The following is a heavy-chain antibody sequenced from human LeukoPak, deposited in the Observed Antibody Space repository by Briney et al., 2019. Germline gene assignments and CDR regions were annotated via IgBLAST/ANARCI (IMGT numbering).Heavy chain of an antibody. CDR1: GGSIGSSSYY. D-gene: IGHD3-10*01. V-gene: IGHV4-39*07. CDR3: ARITHKPFGEFNY. Sequence: PSETLSLTCTVSGGSIGSSSYYWGWIRQPPGKGLEWIGSIYYSGSTYYNPSLKSRVTISVDTSKNQFSLKLSSVTAADTAVYYCARITHKPFGEFNYWGQGTLVTVSS. J-gene: IGHJ4*02. CDR2: IYYSGST.